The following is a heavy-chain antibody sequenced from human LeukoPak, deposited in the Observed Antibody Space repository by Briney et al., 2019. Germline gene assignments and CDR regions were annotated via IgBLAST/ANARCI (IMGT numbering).Heavy chain of an antibody. D-gene: IGHD3-16*02. CDR2: IYCSGSS. V-gene: IGHV4-31*03. Sequence: SQTLSLTCTVSGGSISSGGYYWSWIRQHPGKGLEWIGYIYCSGSSYYNPSLKSRVTISVDTNKNQFSLKLSSVTAADTAVYYCARGSGGGELSSFDYWGQGTLVTVSS. CDR1: GGSISSGGYY. J-gene: IGHJ4*02. CDR3: ARGSGGGELSSFDY.